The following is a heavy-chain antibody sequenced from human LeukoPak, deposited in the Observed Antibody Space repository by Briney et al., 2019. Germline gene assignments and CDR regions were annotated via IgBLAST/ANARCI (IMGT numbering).Heavy chain of an antibody. CDR3: SHSKHIAAAGQDAFDI. CDR2: FSGGCNYI. V-gene: IGHV3-21*01. Sequence: GGPRRLCCGACGFTFSSYSMKWRRKARGKGREWVSFFSGGCNYIYCAALVKGRFTFARDHTKNSLYLQSNSLRAEDTAVYYCSHSKHIAAAGQDAFDIWGQGTMVTVSS. D-gene: IGHD6-13*01. J-gene: IGHJ3*02. CDR1: GFTFSSYS.